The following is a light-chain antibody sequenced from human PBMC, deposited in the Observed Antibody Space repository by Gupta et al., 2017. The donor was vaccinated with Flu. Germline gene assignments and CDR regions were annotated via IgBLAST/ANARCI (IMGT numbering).Light chain of an antibody. CDR1: QSIRND. J-gene: IGKJ1*01. CDR2: AAS. V-gene: IGKV1-17*01. Sequence: DIQMTQSPSYLSASVGDRFTITCRASQSIRNDVGWYQQKPGKAPKRLIYAASSLQSGVASRFSGSGSGKEFTLTISSLQPEDFATYYCLQHNSYPRTFGQGTKVEIK. CDR3: LQHNSYPRT.